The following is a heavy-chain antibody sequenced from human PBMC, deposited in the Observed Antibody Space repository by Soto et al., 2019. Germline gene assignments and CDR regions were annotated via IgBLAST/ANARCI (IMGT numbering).Heavy chain of an antibody. J-gene: IGHJ2*01. CDR3: ARRSIGPWYFDL. CDR2: MNGNGGNT. CDR1: GYTFTSYD. V-gene: IGHV1-8*02. Sequence: QVQLVQSGAEVKEPGASVKVSCKASGYTFTSYDINWVRQATGQGLEWMGWMNGNGGNTGYAQKFQGRLTLTRDTSMSTAYMELISLTSEDTAGYYCARRSIGPWYFDLVGRGTLVSVSS.